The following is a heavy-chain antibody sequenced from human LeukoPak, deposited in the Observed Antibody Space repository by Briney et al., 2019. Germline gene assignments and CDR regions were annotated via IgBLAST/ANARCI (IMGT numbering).Heavy chain of an antibody. J-gene: IGHJ6*02. CDR3: AKDLSVIIGYYYYGMDV. CDR2: ISYDGSNK. V-gene: IGHV3-30*18. CDR1: GFTFSSYG. D-gene: IGHD3-3*01. Sequence: GRSLRLSCAASGFTFSSYGMHWVRQAPGKGLEWVAVISYDGSNKYYADSVEGRFTISRDNSKNTLYLQMNSLRAEDTAVYYCAKDLSVIIGYYYYGMDVWGQGTTVTVSS.